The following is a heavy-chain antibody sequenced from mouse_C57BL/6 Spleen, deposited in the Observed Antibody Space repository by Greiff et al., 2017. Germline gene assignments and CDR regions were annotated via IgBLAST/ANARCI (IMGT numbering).Heavy chain of an antibody. CDR2: INYDGSST. CDR3: ARVDIYYYGVGDV. J-gene: IGHJ1*03. CDR1: GFTFSDYY. Sequence: EVQLVESEGGLVQPGSSMKLSCTASGFTFSDYYMAWVRQVPEKGLEWVANINYDGSSTYYLDSLKSRFIISRANAKNILYLQMSSLKSEDTATYYCARVDIYYYGVGDVWGTGTTVTVSS. D-gene: IGHD1-1*01. V-gene: IGHV5-16*01.